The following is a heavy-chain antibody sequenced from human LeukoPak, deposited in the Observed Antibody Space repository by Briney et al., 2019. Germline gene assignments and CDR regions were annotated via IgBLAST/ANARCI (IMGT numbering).Heavy chain of an antibody. CDR3: ARGFGSGSYYNY. V-gene: IGHV4-34*01. D-gene: IGHD3-10*01. J-gene: IGHJ4*02. CDR2: INHSGST. CDR1: GGSFTGYY. Sequence: SETLSLTCTVYGGSFTGYYWSWIRQPPGKGLEWIGEINHSGSTNYNPSLKSRVTISVDTSKNQFSLKLSSVTAADTAVYYCARGFGSGSYYNYWGQETLVTVSS.